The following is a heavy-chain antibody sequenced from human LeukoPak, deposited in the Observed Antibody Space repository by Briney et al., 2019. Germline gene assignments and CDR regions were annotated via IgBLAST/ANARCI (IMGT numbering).Heavy chain of an antibody. J-gene: IGHJ4*02. D-gene: IGHD5-18*01. CDR2: INPNSGGT. V-gene: IGHV1-2*02. Sequence: VASVKVSCKASGYTFTGYYMHWVRQAPGQGLEWMGWINPNSGGTNYAQKFQGRVTMTRDTSISTAYMELSRLRSDDTAVYYCARGIGSYGKYYFDYWGQGTLVTVSS. CDR3: ARGIGSYGKYYFDY. CDR1: GYTFTGYY.